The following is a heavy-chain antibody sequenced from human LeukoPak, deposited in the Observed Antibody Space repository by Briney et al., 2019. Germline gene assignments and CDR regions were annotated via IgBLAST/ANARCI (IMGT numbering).Heavy chain of an antibody. CDR1: GDSVSSNNGA. D-gene: IGHD3-9*01. V-gene: IGHV6-1*01. J-gene: IGHJ4*02. Sequence: SQTLSLTCAISGDSVSSNNGAWNWIRQSPSGGPEWLGRTYYRSKWYNDYAGSLISRITISPDTSKNQFFLQLYSVTPEDTAVYYCSRDVGTTGWHTFDYWGQGTLVTVSS. CDR2: TYYRSKWYN. CDR3: SRDVGTTGWHTFDY.